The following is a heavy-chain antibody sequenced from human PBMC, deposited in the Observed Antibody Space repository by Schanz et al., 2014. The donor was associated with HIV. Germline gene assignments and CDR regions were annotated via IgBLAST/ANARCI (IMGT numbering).Heavy chain of an antibody. Sequence: VQLVESGGGVVQPGGSLRLSCAASGFTLSTYWMGWVRQAPGKGLEWVSAISGSSITYSADSVKGRFTISRDNSKNTLYLQMNSLRAEDTAVYYCALSRPSGYGGSWYFDLWGRGTLVAVSS. CDR1: GFTLSTYW. V-gene: IGHV3-23*04. CDR2: ISGSSIT. D-gene: IGHD2-15*01. J-gene: IGHJ2*01. CDR3: ALSRPSGYGGSWYFDL.